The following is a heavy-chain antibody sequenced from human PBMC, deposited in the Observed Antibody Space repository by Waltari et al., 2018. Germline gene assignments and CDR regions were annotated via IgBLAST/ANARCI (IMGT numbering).Heavy chain of an antibody. CDR3: ASLQGVEGFDY. Sequence: VQLVQSGAEVKKPGASVKVSCKASGYTFTSYDINWVRQATGQGLEWMGIIYPGDSDTRYSPSFQGQVTISADKSISTAYLQWSSLKASDTAMYYCASLQGVEGFDYWGQGTLVTVSS. V-gene: IGHV5-51*01. D-gene: IGHD3-3*01. J-gene: IGHJ4*02. CDR1: GYTFTSYD. CDR2: IYPGDSDT.